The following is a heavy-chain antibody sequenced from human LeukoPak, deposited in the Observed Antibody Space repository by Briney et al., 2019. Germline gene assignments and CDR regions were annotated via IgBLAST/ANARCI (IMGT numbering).Heavy chain of an antibody. CDR3: AAGTGLAMIGTY. CDR1: GYTFTSYD. Sequence: ASVKVSCKASGYTFTSYDINWVRQATGQGLEWMGWMNPNSGNTGYAQKFQGRVTMTRSTSISTAYMELSSLRSEDTAVYYCAAGTGLAMIGTYWGQGTLVTVSS. J-gene: IGHJ4*02. CDR2: MNPNSGNT. V-gene: IGHV1-8*01. D-gene: IGHD3-22*01.